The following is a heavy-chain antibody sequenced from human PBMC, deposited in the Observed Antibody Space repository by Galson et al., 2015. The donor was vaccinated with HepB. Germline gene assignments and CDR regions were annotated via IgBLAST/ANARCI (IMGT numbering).Heavy chain of an antibody. D-gene: IGHD2-15*01. J-gene: IGHJ6*02. V-gene: IGHV3-30*18. CDR1: GFTLRSHA. Sequence: SLRLSCAASGFTLRSHAMHWVRQAPGKGLEWVAVTSYDGSNKNYADSVKGRFTVSRDNSKNTVYLQMNSLKVEDTAVYFCAEDSSYCIGDSCHSDHYYYVMDVWGQGITVAVSS. CDR2: TSYDGSNK. CDR3: AEDSSYCIGDSCHSDHYYYVMDV.